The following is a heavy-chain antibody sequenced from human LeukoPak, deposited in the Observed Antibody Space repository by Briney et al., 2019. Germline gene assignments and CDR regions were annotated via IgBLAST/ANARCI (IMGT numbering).Heavy chain of an antibody. D-gene: IGHD6-19*01. CDR2: ISAYNGNT. CDR1: GYTFTSYG. CDR3: ARDDSGWYPWDY. Sequence: ASVKVSCKASGYTFTSYGISCGRQAPGQGREWRGWISAYNGNTNYAQKLQGRVTMTTDTSTSTAYMELRSLRSDDTAVYYCARDDSGWYPWDYWGQGTLVTVSS. J-gene: IGHJ4*02. V-gene: IGHV1-18*01.